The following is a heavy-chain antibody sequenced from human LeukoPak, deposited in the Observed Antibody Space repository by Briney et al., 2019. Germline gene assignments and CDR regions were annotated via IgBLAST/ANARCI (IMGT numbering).Heavy chain of an antibody. CDR1: GFTFSSYG. Sequence: GGSLRLSCAASGFTFSSYGMHWVRQAPGKGLEWVAVISYDGSNKYYADSVKGRFTISRDNSKNTLYLQMNSLRAEDTAVYYCAIDELAWELLMVFDPWGQGTLVTVSS. V-gene: IGHV3-30*03. J-gene: IGHJ5*02. CDR2: ISYDGSNK. D-gene: IGHD1-26*01. CDR3: AIDELAWELLMVFDP.